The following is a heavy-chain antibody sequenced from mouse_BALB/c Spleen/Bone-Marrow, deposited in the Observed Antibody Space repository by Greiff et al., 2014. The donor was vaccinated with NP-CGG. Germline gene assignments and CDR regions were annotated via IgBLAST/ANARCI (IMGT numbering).Heavy chain of an antibody. J-gene: IGHJ3*01. CDR1: GFNIKDTY. Sequence: EVQLQQSGADLVKPGASVKSSCTASGFNIKDTYMHWVKQRPEQGLEWIGRIDPANGNTRYDPKFQGKATITADTSSNTAYLQLSSLTSEDTAVYCCARGDYYGGSFFAYWGQGTLVTVSA. V-gene: IGHV14-3*02. CDR3: ARGDYYGGSFFAY. CDR2: IDPANGNT. D-gene: IGHD1-1*01.